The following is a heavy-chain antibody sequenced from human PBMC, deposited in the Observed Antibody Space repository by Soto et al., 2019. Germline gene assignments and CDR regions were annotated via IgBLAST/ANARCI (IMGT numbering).Heavy chain of an antibody. D-gene: IGHD3-10*01. CDR2: ISSTSSTI. Sequence: GGSLRLSCAVSGFTFSTDSMNWVRQAPGKGLEWISYISSTSSTIYYADSVRGRFTISRDNAKNSLYLQMNTLRAEDTAVYYCAIGAPHYYASGTSYYYIDVWGKGTTVTVSS. CDR3: AIGAPHYYASGTSYYYIDV. V-gene: IGHV3-48*01. CDR1: GFTFSTDS. J-gene: IGHJ6*03.